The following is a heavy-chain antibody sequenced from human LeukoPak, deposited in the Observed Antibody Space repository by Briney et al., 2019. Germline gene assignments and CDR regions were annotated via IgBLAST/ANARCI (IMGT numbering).Heavy chain of an antibody. J-gene: IGHJ4*02. CDR2: IGSSSSYI. CDR1: GFTFSSYS. V-gene: IGHV3-21*01. CDR3: ARVFTMTRDY. Sequence: PGRSLRLSCAASGFTFSSYSMNWVRQAPGKGLEWVSSIGSSSSYIYYADSVKGRFTISRDNAKNSLYLQMNSLRAEDTAVYYCARVFTMTRDYWGQGTLVTVSS. D-gene: IGHD3-22*01.